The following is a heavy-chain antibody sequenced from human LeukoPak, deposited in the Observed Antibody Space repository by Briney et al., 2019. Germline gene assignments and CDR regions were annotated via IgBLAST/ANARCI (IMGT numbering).Heavy chain of an antibody. J-gene: IGHJ5*02. V-gene: IGHV3-74*01. CDR3: ARDIPHCSSTSCYPWFDP. CDR2: INSDGSST. CDR1: GFTFSSYW. D-gene: IGHD2-2*01. Sequence: GGSLRLSCAASGFTFSSYWMHWVRQAPGKRLVWVSRINSDGSSTSYADSVKGRFTISRDNAKNTLYLQMNSLRAEDTAVYYCARDIPHCSSTSCYPWFDPWGQGTLVTVSS.